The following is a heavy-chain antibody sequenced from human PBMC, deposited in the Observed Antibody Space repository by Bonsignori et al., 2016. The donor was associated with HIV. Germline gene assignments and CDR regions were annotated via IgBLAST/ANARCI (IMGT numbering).Heavy chain of an antibody. Sequence: WIRQPPGKGLEWVAVISFDGSTKYYADSVKGRFTISRDNAKNSLYLQMNSLRAEDTAVYYCASVRRTSLLSTYYYYMDVWGKGTTVTVSS. CDR3: ASVRRTSLLSTYYYYMDV. CDR2: ISFDGSTK. D-gene: IGHD2-2*01. J-gene: IGHJ6*03. V-gene: IGHV3-30-3*01.